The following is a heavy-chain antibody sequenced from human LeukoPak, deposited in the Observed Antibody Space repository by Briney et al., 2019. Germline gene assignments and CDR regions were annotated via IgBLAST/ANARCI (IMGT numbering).Heavy chain of an antibody. D-gene: IGHD2-2*01. Sequence: GGSLRLSCAAPGFTFSNAWMSWVRQAPGKGLEWVGRIKSKTDGGTTDYAAPVKGRFTISRDDSKNTLYLQMNSLKTEDTAVYYCTTQYCSSTSCYAGDYWGQGTLVTVSS. CDR1: GFTFSNAW. CDR2: IKSKTDGGTT. V-gene: IGHV3-15*01. J-gene: IGHJ4*02. CDR3: TTQYCSSTSCYAGDY.